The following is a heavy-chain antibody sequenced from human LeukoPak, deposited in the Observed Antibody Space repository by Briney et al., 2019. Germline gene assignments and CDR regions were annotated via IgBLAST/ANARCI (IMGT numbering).Heavy chain of an antibody. CDR2: VSSGSITI. D-gene: IGHD3-22*01. V-gene: IGHV3-48*03. CDR3: TSGFYPDY. Sequence: GGSLRLSCAASGFTFSSYDMNWVRQAPGKGLEWVSFVSSGSITIYYADSVRGRFTISRDNAKNSLYLQMNSLRAEDTGVYYCTSGFYPDYWGQGALVTVSS. CDR1: GFTFSSYD. J-gene: IGHJ4*02.